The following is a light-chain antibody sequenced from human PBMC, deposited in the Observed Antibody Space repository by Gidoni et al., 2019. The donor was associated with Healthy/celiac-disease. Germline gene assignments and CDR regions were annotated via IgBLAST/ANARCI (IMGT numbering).Light chain of an antibody. J-gene: IGKJ3*01. Sequence: AIRMTQSPSSFAASTGDRVTITCRASQGISSYLAWYQQKPGQAPKLLIYAASTLQSGVPSRFSGSGSGTDFTLTISCLQSEDFATYYCQQYYSYPLTFGHGTKVDIK. CDR2: AAS. V-gene: IGKV1-8*01. CDR1: QGISSY. CDR3: QQYYSYPLT.